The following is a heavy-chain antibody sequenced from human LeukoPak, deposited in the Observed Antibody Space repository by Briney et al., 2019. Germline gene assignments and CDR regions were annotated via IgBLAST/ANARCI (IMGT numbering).Heavy chain of an antibody. Sequence: QSGGSLRLSCAASGFTFSNYWMTWVRQAPGKGLEWVAVISYDGSNKYYADSVKGRFTISRDNSKNTLYLQMNSLRAEDTAVYYCARDREGGSYSDYYYYMDVWGKGTTVTVSS. CDR1: GFTFSNYW. V-gene: IGHV3-30*03. CDR3: ARDREGGSYSDYYYYMDV. J-gene: IGHJ6*03. D-gene: IGHD1-26*01. CDR2: ISYDGSNK.